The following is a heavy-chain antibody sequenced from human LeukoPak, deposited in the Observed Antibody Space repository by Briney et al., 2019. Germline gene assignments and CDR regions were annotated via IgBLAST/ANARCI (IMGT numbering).Heavy chain of an antibody. V-gene: IGHV1-46*01. D-gene: IGHD3-22*01. CDR1: GYTFTSYY. CDR3: ARDLRYYYDSSGYLLMD. CDR2: INPSGGST. J-gene: IGHJ4*02. Sequence: ASVKVSCKASGYTFTSYYMHWVRQAPGQGLEWMGIINPSGGSTSYAQKFQGRVTMTRDTSTSTVYMELSSLRSEDTAVYYCARDLRYYYDSSGYLLMDWGQGTLVTVSS.